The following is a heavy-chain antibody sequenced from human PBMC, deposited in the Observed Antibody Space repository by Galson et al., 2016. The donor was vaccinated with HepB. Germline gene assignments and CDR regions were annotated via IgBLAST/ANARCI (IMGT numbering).Heavy chain of an antibody. CDR2: ISRTGNTI. CDR1: AFVFSDYY. V-gene: IGHV3-11*01. Sequence: SLRLSCAASAFVFSDYYMTWIRQAPGKGLEWVAYISRTGNTIYYAESLRGRFIISRDNAENSLYLQMNNVRVEDTAVYYCVRVSAEVGYYDSWSGYPDLWGQGTLVTVSS. CDR3: VRVSAEVGYYDSWSGYPDL. D-gene: IGHD3-3*01. J-gene: IGHJ5*02.